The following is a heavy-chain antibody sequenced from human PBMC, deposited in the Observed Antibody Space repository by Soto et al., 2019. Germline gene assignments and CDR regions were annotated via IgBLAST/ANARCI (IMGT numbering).Heavy chain of an antibody. J-gene: IGHJ3*02. V-gene: IGHV1-18*01. CDR1: GYTFTSYG. D-gene: IGHD6-13*01. CDR3: ARDPGYSTTWHQAFDI. Sequence: QVQLVQSGAEVKKPGASVKVSCRASGYTFTSYGISWVRQAPGHGPEWMGRISTYNGNTNYVQKLQGRVTMTTDPSSNTAYLELRSLRYDDTAVYYCARDPGYSTTWHQAFDIWGQGTMVTVSS. CDR2: ISTYNGNT.